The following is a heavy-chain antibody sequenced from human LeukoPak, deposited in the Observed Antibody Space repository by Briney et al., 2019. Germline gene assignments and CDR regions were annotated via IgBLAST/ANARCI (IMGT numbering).Heavy chain of an antibody. D-gene: IGHD1-26*01. CDR3: ARHAYSGSYSLDY. CDR2: INHSGST. J-gene: IGHJ4*02. V-gene: IGHV4-34*01. Sequence: PSEILSLTCAVYGGSFSGYYWSWIRQPPGKGLEWIGEINHSGSTNYNPSLKSRVTISVDTSKNQFSLKLSSVTAADTAVYYCARHAYSGSYSLDYWGQGTLVTVSS. CDR1: GGSFSGYY.